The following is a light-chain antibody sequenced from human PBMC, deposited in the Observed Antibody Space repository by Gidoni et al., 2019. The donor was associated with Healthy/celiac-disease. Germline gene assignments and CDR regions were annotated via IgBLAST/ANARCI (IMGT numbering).Light chain of an antibody. J-gene: IGKJ2*01. Sequence: ILMTQSPDSLAGSLGERATINCKSSQSVLYSSNNKNYLAWYQQKPGQPPKLLIYWASTRESGVPDRFSGSGSGTDFTLTISSLQAEDVAVYYCQQYYSTPPYTFGQGTKLEIK. CDR3: QQYYSTPPYT. CDR1: QSVLYSSNNKNY. V-gene: IGKV4-1*01. CDR2: WAS.